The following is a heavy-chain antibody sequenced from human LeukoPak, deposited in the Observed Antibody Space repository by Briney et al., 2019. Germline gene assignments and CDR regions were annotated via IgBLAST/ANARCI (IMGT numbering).Heavy chain of an antibody. V-gene: IGHV4-31*03. CDR1: GASISTGGYY. CDR3: AREHTYYFGSQTSTLDV. CDR2: IYYTGSV. D-gene: IGHD3-10*01. J-gene: IGHJ6*02. Sequence: SETLSLTCTFSGASISTGGYYWTWIRQPPGEGLEWIGYIYYTGSVDHNPSLKSRLTISLDTTKNQFSLKLNSVTAADTAVYYCAREHTYYFGSQTSTLDVWGQGTAVTVSS.